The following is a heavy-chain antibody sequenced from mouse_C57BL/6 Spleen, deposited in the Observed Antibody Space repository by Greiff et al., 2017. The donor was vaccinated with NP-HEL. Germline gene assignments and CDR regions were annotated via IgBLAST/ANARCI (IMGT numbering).Heavy chain of an antibody. CDR1: GYAFSSSW. D-gene: IGHD1-1*01. J-gene: IGHJ2*01. CDR2: IYPGDGDT. Sequence: VQLQQSGPELVKPGASVKISCKASGYAFSSSWMNWVKQRPGKGLEWIGRIYPGDGDTNYNGKFKGKATLTADKSSSTAYMQLSSLTSEDSAVYFCAIGKSYGSRDYWGQGTTLTVSS. CDR3: AIGKSYGSRDY. V-gene: IGHV1-82*01.